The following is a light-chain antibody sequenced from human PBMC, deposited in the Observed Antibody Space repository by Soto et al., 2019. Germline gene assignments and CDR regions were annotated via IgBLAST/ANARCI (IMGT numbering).Light chain of an antibody. CDR2: GSL. CDR3: QQSYSFPFT. J-gene: IGKJ2*01. V-gene: IGKV1-39*01. CDR1: QTISSF. Sequence: DVQMTQSPSSLSASVGDRVTITCRASQTISSFLSWYQQEQGKAPKLLIFGSLSLQIGVPSRFSGSGSGTDFTLTISSLQPEDFATYFCQQSYSFPFTFGQGTKLEIK.